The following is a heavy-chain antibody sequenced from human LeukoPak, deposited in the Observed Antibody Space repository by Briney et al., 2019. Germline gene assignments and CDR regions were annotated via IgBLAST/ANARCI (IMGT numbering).Heavy chain of an antibody. CDR1: GGSISSYY. Sequence: SETLSLTCTVSGGSISSYYWSWIRQPPGKGLEWIGYISYIGSTNYNPSLKSRVTISIDTSRNQFSLRLSSVTAADTAVYYCARDLVTVTKGFDIWGQGTMVSVSS. D-gene: IGHD4-17*01. J-gene: IGHJ3*02. CDR2: ISYIGST. CDR3: ARDLVTVTKGFDI. V-gene: IGHV4-59*01.